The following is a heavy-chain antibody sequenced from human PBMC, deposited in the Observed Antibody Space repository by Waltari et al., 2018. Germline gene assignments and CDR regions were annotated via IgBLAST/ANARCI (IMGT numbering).Heavy chain of an antibody. Sequence: QVQLQESGPGLVKPSETLSLTCTVSGGSISSYYWSWIRQPPGKGLEWIGYIYDSGSTNYNPSLKSRVTISVDTSKNQFSLKLSSVTAADTDVYDCARSGYYTGYFDYWGQGTLVSVSS. CDR2: IYDSGST. CDR3: ARSGYYTGYFDY. J-gene: IGHJ4*02. V-gene: IGHV4-59*01. CDR1: GGSISSYY. D-gene: IGHD3-3*01.